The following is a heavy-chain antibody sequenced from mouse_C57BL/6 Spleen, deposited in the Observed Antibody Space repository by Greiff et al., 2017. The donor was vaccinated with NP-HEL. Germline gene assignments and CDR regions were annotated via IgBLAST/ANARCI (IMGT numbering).Heavy chain of an antibody. D-gene: IGHD1-1*01. Sequence: VQLKESGAELVRPGASVKLSCTASGFNIKDYYMHWVKQRPEQGLEWIGRIDPEDGDKEDAPNFQGKATMTADTSSNTAYLQLSSQTSEDTAVYYCTTGVITTVVAPYFDVWGTGTTVTVSS. CDR1: GFNIKDYY. J-gene: IGHJ1*03. CDR2: IDPEDGDK. CDR3: TTGVITTVVAPYFDV. V-gene: IGHV14-1*01.